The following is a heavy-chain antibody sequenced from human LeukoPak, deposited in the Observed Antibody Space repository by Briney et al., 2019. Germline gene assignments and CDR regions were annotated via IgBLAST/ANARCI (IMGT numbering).Heavy chain of an antibody. D-gene: IGHD6-6*01. CDR3: ARFLSSSSQLGD. V-gene: IGHV3-21*01. CDR1: GFTFSSYS. Sequence: GGSLRLSCAASGFTFSSYSMNWVRQAPGKGLEWVSSISSSSSYIYYADSVKGRFTISRDNAKNSLYLQMNSLRAEDTAVYYCARFLSSSSQLGDWGQGTMVTVSS. CDR2: ISSSSSYI. J-gene: IGHJ3*01.